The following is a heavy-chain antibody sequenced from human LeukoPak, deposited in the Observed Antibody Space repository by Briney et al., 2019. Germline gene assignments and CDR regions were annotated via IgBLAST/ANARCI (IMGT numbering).Heavy chain of an antibody. CDR3: AKDAFLIVVGATLGPFDY. V-gene: IGHV3-23*01. D-gene: IGHD2-15*01. CDR2: ISGSGGST. CDR1: GFTFSSYA. Sequence: GGSLRLSCAASGFTFSSYAMSWVRQAPGKGLEWVSAISGSGGSTYYADSVKGRFTISRDNSKNTLYLQMNSLGAEDTAVYYCAKDAFLIVVGATLGPFDYWGQGTLVTVSS. J-gene: IGHJ4*02.